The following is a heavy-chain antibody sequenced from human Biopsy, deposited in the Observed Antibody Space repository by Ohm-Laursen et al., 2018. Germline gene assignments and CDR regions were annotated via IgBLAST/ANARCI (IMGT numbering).Heavy chain of an antibody. D-gene: IGHD1-1*01. Sequence: GASAKVSCKASGYTFTGQYLHWVRQVPGQGLEWMGWINPHSGTTKFAQDFQGRVTMTRDTSITTAYMELRSLRSEDTAVYYCAADINVWNVNYWGQGTQVTVSS. CDR1: GYTFTGQY. CDR2: INPHSGTT. J-gene: IGHJ4*02. CDR3: AADINVWNVNY. V-gene: IGHV1-2*02.